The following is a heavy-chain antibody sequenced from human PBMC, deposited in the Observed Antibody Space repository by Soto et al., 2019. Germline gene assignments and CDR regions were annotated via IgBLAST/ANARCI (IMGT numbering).Heavy chain of an antibody. CDR3: ASLEWESSGYADY. CDR1: GFTFGSNW. V-gene: IGHV3-7*03. J-gene: IGHJ4*02. D-gene: IGHD5-12*01. CDR2: IKRDGSEK. Sequence: GGSLRLSCAASGFTFGSNWMSWVRQAPGKGLEWVANIKRDGSEKYYVDSVKGRFTISRDNAKNTLYLQMNSLRADDMPVYYCASLEWESSGYADYWGQGTQVTVSS.